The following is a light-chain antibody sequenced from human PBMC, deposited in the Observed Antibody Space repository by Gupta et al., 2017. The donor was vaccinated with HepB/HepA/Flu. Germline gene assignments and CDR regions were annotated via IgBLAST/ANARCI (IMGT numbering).Light chain of an antibody. CDR3: QQYGDSPWT. V-gene: IGKV3-20*01. CDR1: QSVSSSY. J-gene: IGKJ1*01. Sequence: EIVLTQSPGPLPLSPGERATLSCRASQSVSSSYLAWYQQKPGQAPKLLMYGAPSRSTGIPYTFGGSWSVTDFTLTEDFAVYYCQQYGDSPWTFGPGTKVEIK. CDR2: GAP.